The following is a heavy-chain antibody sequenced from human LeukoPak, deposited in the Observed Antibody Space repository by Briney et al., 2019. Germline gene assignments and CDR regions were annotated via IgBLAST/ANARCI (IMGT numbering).Heavy chain of an antibody. V-gene: IGHV3-9*01. Sequence: GGSLRLSCAASGFTFDDYAMHWVRQAPGKGLEWVSGISWNSGSIGYADSVNGRFTISRDNAKTSLYLQMNSLRAEDTALYYCAKDLGPGSMATSPGFDYWGQGTLVTVSS. CDR1: GFTFDDYA. D-gene: IGHD5-24*01. J-gene: IGHJ4*02. CDR3: AKDLGPGSMATSPGFDY. CDR2: ISWNSGSI.